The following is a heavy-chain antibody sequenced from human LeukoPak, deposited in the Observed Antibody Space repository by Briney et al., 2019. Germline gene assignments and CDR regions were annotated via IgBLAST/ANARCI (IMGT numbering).Heavy chain of an antibody. CDR1: GSTFSDYY. J-gene: IGHJ4*02. Sequence: PGGSLRLSCAASGSTFSDYYMSWIRQAPGKGLEWVSYISSSGSTIYYADSVKGRFTISRDNAKNSLYLQMNSLRAEDTAVYYCARVRYSGSYVDYWGQGTLVTVSS. V-gene: IGHV3-11*01. CDR3: ARVRYSGSYVDY. D-gene: IGHD1-26*01. CDR2: ISSSGSTI.